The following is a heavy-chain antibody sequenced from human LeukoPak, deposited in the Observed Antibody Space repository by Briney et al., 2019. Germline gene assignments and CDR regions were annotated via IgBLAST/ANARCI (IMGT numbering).Heavy chain of an antibody. J-gene: IGHJ3*01. CDR2: IIPIFGTA. CDR3: LTILETTTDAFDV. D-gene: IGHD1-26*01. Sequence: ASVKVSCKASGGTFSSYAISWVRQAPGQGLEWMGGIIPIFGTANYAQKFQGRVTITADESTSTAYMELNSLRAEDTAVYYCLTILETTTDAFDVWGQGAMVTVSS. CDR1: GGTFSSYA. V-gene: IGHV1-69*13.